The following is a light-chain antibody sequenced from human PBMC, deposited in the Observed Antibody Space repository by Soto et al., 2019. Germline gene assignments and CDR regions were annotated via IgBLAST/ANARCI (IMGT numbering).Light chain of an antibody. Sequence: QSSLTHHPSSSGSPGQSVTISCTGTSSDVGGYDYVSWYQQHPGKAPKLMIYEVTIRPSGVSDRFSGSKSGNTASLTVSGLQAEDEADYYCSSYTGGNPSYVFGTGTKSPS. CDR2: EVT. V-gene: IGLV2-8*01. CDR1: SSDVGGYDY. CDR3: SSYTGGNPSYV. J-gene: IGLJ1*01.